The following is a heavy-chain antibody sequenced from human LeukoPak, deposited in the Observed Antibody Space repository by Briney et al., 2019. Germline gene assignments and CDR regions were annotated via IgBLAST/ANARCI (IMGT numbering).Heavy chain of an antibody. J-gene: IGHJ4*02. CDR2: ISAYNGNT. V-gene: IGHV1-18*01. Sequence: ASVKVSCKASGYTFTNYGITWVRQAPGQGLEWMGWISAYNGNTNYAQKFQGRVTMTTDTSTTTAYMELRSLRSDDTAVYYCARGVGQTTGTTGGYYFDFWGQETLVTVSS. CDR3: ARGVGQTTGTTGGYYFDF. D-gene: IGHD1-1*01. CDR1: GYTFTNYG.